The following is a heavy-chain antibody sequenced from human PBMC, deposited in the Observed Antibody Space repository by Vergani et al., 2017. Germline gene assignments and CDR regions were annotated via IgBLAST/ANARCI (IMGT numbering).Heavy chain of an antibody. CDR2: IYYSGSN. CDR3: TRGAYCSSSSCPPKY. D-gene: IGHD2-2*01. CDR1: GGSISSGSYY. V-gene: IGHV4-31*03. J-gene: IGHJ4*01. Sequence: QVQLQESGPGLVKPSQTLSLTCTVSGGSISSGSYYWGWIRQHPGKGLEWIGYIYYSGSNYYNPSLKSRVSMSVDTSKNQFSLKLSSVTAADTAVYYCTRGAYCSSSSCPPKYWGHGTRVTVSS.